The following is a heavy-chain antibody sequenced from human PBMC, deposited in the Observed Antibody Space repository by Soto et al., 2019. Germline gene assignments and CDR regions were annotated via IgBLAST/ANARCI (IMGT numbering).Heavy chain of an antibody. CDR3: AREHFIVGATSEGKDY. CDR2: IKQDGSEK. CDR1: GFTVSSYW. D-gene: IGHD1-26*01. J-gene: IGHJ4*02. Sequence: EVQLVESGGGLVQPGGSLRLSCAASGFTVSSYWMSWVRQAPGKGLEWVANIKQDGSEKYCVDSVKGRFTISRDNAKNALYLQMNSLRAEDTAVYYCAREHFIVGATSEGKDYWGQGTLVTVSS. V-gene: IGHV3-7*01.